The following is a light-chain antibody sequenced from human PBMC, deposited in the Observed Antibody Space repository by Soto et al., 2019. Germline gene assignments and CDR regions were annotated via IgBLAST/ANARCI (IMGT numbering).Light chain of an antibody. CDR2: GAS. Sequence: EIVLTQSPGTLSLSPGERATLSCRASQSVSTNYLAWYQHKPGQAPRVLIYGASNRATGIPDRFSGSGSGTDFTLTISRLEPEDFAVYYCQQYGSSPPITFGPGTKVDIK. V-gene: IGKV3-20*01. CDR1: QSVSTNY. J-gene: IGKJ3*01. CDR3: QQYGSSPPIT.